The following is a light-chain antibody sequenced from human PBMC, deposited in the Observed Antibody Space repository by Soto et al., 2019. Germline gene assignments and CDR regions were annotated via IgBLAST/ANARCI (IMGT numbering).Light chain of an antibody. CDR3: QQYNNWPLA. CDR2: GAS. J-gene: IGKJ5*01. Sequence: EIVLTQSPGTLSLSPGERATLSCRASQSVSSNLAWYQQKPGQAPRLLIYGASTRATDIPARFSGSGSGTEFTLTISSLQSEDFAVYFCQQYNNWPLAFGQGTRLEIK. CDR1: QSVSSN. V-gene: IGKV3-15*01.